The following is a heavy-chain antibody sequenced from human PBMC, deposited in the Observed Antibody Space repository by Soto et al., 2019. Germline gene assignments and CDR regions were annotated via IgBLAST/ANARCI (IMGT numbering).Heavy chain of an antibody. CDR3: ARDRLSMVADITYFFDY. D-gene: IGHD3-10*01. CDR2: ISTTSGAI. V-gene: IGHV3-48*03. Sequence: HPGGSLRLSCEGSGFTFSSYEMNWVRQAPGKGLEWISYISTTSGAIFYADSVKGRFTISRDNSKNSLYLQMNSLRAEDTAVYYCARDRLSMVADITYFFDYWGQGTPVTSPQ. J-gene: IGHJ4*02. CDR1: GFTFSSYE.